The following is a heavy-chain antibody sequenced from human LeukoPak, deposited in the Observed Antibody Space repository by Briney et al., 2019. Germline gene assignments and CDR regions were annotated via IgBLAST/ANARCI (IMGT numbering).Heavy chain of an antibody. CDR2: VSASGGT. Sequence: HTGGSLRPSCAASGFTFSSYAMSWVRQAPGKGLEWVSGVSASGGTYYADSVKGRFTISRDNSKNTLYLQMNSLRAEDTAVYYCAKDLKGRIPAYFDYWGQGTLVTVSS. D-gene: IGHD5-18*01. CDR1: GFTFSSYA. J-gene: IGHJ4*02. CDR3: AKDLKGRIPAYFDY. V-gene: IGHV3-23*01.